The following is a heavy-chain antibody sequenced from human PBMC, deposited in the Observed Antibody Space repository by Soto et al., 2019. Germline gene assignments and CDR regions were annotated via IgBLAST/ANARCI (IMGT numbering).Heavy chain of an antibody. D-gene: IGHD2-15*01. Sequence: ASVKVSCTASVYTFTSYYMRWVRQAPGQGLEWMGIINPSGGSTSYAQKFQGRVTMTRDTSTSTVYMELSSLRSEDTAVYYCARDQVVAATQTPFRYYGMDVWGQGTTVTVSS. CDR1: VYTFTSYY. CDR2: INPSGGST. CDR3: ARDQVVAATQTPFRYYGMDV. J-gene: IGHJ6*02. V-gene: IGHV1-46*01.